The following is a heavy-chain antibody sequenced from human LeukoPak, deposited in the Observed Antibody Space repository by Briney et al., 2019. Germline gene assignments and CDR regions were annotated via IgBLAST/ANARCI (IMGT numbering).Heavy chain of an antibody. CDR2: ISAYNGNT. CDR3: ARMASSGYYYNRAFDI. J-gene: IGHJ3*02. CDR1: GYTFTGYY. Sequence: ASVKVSCKASGYTFTGYYMHWVRQAPGQGLEWMGWISAYNGNTNYAQKLQGRVTMTTDTSTSTAYMELRSLRSDDTAVYYCARMASSGYYYNRAFDIWGQGTMVTVSS. V-gene: IGHV1-18*04. D-gene: IGHD3-22*01.